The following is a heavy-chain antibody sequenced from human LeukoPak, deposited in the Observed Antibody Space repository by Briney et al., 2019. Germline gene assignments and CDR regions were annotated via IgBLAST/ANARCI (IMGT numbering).Heavy chain of an antibody. CDR1: GGSISSSH. D-gene: IGHD2-2*01. J-gene: IGHJ3*02. CDR3: ARLCSSTGCYVSFDI. CDR2: ISYSGST. Sequence: PSETLSLTCTVSGGSISSSHWSWIRQPPGKGLEWIGYISYSGSTNYNPSLRSRVTISKDTFKNQFSLKLSSVTAADTAVYYCARLCSSTGCYVSFDIWGQGTMVTVSS. V-gene: IGHV4-59*08.